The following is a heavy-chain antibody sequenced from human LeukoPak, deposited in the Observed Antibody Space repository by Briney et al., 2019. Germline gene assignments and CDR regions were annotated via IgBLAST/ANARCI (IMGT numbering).Heavy chain of an antibody. CDR1: GYTFTGYY. V-gene: IGHV1-2*02. D-gene: IGHD3-22*01. CDR2: INPNSGGT. CDR3: ARGYYDSSGYLPPFDY. J-gene: IGHJ4*02. Sequence: ASVKVSFKASGYTFTGYYMHWVRQAPGQGLEWMGWINPNSGGTYYTQKFQGRVTMTRDTSISTAYMELSRLRSDDTAVYYCARGYYDSSGYLPPFDYWGQGTLVTVSS.